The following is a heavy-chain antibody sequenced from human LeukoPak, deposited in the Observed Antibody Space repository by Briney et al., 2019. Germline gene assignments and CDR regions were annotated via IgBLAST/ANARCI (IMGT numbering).Heavy chain of an antibody. CDR2: ISGSGGST. D-gene: IGHD3-22*01. CDR3: AKAALYYYDSSGFDY. V-gene: IGHV3-23*01. J-gene: IGHJ4*02. CDR1: GFTFSSYA. Sequence: PGGSLRLSCAPSGFTFSSYAMSWVRQAPGKGLEWVSAISGSGGSTYYADSVKGRFTISRDNSKNSLYLQMNSLRAEDTAVYYCAKAALYYYDSSGFDYWGQGTLVTVSS.